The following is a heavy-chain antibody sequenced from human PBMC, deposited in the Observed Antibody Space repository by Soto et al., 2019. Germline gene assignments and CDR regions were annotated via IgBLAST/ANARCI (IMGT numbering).Heavy chain of an antibody. V-gene: IGHV3-33*01. CDR1: GFTFSSYG. CDR3: ARDRASVDTAIDYYYGMDV. J-gene: IGHJ6*02. D-gene: IGHD5-18*01. Sequence: PGGSLRLSCAASGFTFSSYGMHWVRQAPGKGLEWVAVIWYDGSNKYYADSVKGRFTISRDNSKNTLYLQMNSLRAEDTAVYYCARDRASVDTAIDYYYGMDVWGRGTTVTVSS. CDR2: IWYDGSNK.